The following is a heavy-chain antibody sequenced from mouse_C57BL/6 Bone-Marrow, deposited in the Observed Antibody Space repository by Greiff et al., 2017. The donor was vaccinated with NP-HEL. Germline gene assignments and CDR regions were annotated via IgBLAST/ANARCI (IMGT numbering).Heavy chain of an antibody. Sequence: QVQLKQPGTELVKPGASVKLSCKASGYTFTSYWMHWVKQRPGQGLEWIGNINPSNGGTTYNEKFKSKATLTVDKSSSTAYMQLSSLTSEDSAVYYCARRSVDGYYPDYWGQGTTLTVSS. D-gene: IGHD2-3*01. CDR3: ARRSVDGYYPDY. CDR1: GYTFTSYW. V-gene: IGHV1-53*01. J-gene: IGHJ2*01. CDR2: INPSNGGT.